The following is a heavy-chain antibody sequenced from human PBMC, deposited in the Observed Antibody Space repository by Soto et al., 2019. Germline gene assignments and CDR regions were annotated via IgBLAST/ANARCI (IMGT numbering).Heavy chain of an antibody. Sequence: QQQLQESGPGLVKPSETLSLTCTVSGGTISSSSYYWAWVRQPPGKGLEWIGTIYYSGSTSYNPSLKSLLTISVDTSKNQFSLEMRVVTAADTAVYYCARLRRDWYFELWGRGTLVTVSS. CDR1: GGTISSSSYY. CDR3: ARLRRDWYFEL. J-gene: IGHJ2*01. V-gene: IGHV4-39*01. CDR2: IYYSGST.